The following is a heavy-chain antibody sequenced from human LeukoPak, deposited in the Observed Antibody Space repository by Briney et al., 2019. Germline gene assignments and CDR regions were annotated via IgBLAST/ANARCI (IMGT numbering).Heavy chain of an antibody. V-gene: IGHV3-23*01. Sequence: PGGSLRLSCAASGFTFNTAWMSWVRQAPGKGLEWVSAITSTGGSTYYADSVRGRFTISRDNSKNTLYLQMNSLRAEDTAVYYCGNRGPDYYYDYWGQGTLVTVSS. CDR1: GFTFNTAW. J-gene: IGHJ4*02. CDR3: GNRGPDYYYDY. CDR2: ITSTGGST. D-gene: IGHD3-10*01.